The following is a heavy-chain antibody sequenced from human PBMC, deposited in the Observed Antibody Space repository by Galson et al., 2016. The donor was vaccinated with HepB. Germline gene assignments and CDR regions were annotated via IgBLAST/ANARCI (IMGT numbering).Heavy chain of an antibody. J-gene: IGHJ4*02. CDR1: GGSISSSYW. CDR2: IYDSGDT. V-gene: IGHV4-4*02. D-gene: IGHD3-22*01. CDR3: AGGNSSGYYAPIDY. Sequence: ETLSLTCAVSGGSISSSYWWSWVRQPPGKGLEWIGEIYDSGDTNYNPSLNSRVTISVDRSKKQFSLKLSSVTAADTAVYYCAGGNSSGYYAPIDYWGQGTLVTVSS.